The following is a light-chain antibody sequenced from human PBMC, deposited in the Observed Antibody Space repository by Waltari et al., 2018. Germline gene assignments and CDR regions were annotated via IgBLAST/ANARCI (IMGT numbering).Light chain of an antibody. CDR2: DAS. J-gene: IGKJ3*01. V-gene: IGKV1-5*01. CDR3: QQYNSYLFT. CDR1: QSISSW. Sequence: DIQMTQSPSTLSESVGDRVTITCRASQSISSWLAWYQQKPGKAPKLLIYDASSLESGVPSRFSGSGSGTEFTLTISSLQPDDFATYYCQQYNSYLFTFGPGTKVDIK.